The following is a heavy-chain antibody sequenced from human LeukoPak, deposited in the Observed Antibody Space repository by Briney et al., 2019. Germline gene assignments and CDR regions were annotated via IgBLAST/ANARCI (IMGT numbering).Heavy chain of an antibody. Sequence: GGSLRLSCAASGFTCSSYAMSWLRQAPGKGLEWVSAISGSGGSTYYADSVKGRFTISRDNSKNTLYLQMNSLRAEDTAVCYCAKDCSSTSCYDYWGQGTLVTVSS. CDR1: GFTCSSYA. D-gene: IGHD2-2*01. V-gene: IGHV3-23*01. J-gene: IGHJ4*02. CDR3: AKDCSSTSCYDY. CDR2: ISGSGGST.